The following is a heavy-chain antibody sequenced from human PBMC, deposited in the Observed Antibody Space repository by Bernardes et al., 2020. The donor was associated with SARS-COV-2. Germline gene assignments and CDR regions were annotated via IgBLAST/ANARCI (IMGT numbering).Heavy chain of an antibody. CDR3: ARSYYYGSGSYYKHYYYYYGMDV. Sequence: GSLRLSSAASGLTFSSYSMNWVRQAPGKGLEWVSYISSSSSTIYYADSVKGRFTISRDNAKNSLYLQMNSLSDEDTAVYYCARSYYYGSGSYYKHYYYYYGMDVWGQGTTVTVSS. CDR2: ISSSSSTI. D-gene: IGHD3-10*01. V-gene: IGHV3-48*02. J-gene: IGHJ6*02. CDR1: GLTFSSYS.